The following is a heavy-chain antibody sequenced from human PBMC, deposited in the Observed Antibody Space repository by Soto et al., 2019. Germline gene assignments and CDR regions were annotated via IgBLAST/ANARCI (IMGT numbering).Heavy chain of an antibody. CDR1: GGSVRSGSFY. CDR2: IDYSAST. V-gene: IGHV4-61*01. CDR3: ARGSGSYFKEPGWFDS. Sequence: SETLSLTCIVSGGSVRSGSFYWSWIRQPPGKGLEWIGYIDYSASTTYNPSLKSRVTISIDASKDQFSLKLSSVTAADTAVYYCARGSGSYFKEPGWFDSWGQGTLVTVSS. D-gene: IGHD3-10*01. J-gene: IGHJ5*01.